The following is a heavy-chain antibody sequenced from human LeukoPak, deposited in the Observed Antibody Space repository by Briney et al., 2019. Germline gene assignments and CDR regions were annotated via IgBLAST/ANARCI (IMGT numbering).Heavy chain of an antibody. D-gene: IGHD3-22*01. J-gene: IGHJ6*03. V-gene: IGHV4-4*02. CDR1: GGSISTNNW. CDR2: IHHSGST. CDR3: ARVSYYYDSSGYYYYYYYMDV. Sequence: PSGTLSLTCAVSGGSISTNNWWTWVRQPPGKGLEWIGEIHHSGSTDYNPSLKSRVTISPDKSKNRFSLTLTSVTAADTAVYYCARVSYYYDSSGYYYYYYYMDVWGKGTTVTISS.